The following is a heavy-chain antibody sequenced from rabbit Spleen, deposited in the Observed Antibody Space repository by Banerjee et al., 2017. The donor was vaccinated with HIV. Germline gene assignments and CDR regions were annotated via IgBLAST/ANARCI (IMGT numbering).Heavy chain of an antibody. D-gene: IGHD8-1*01. CDR3: ARDGAGGSYFAL. CDR1: GFTLSSYY. CDR2: IDPLFGIT. J-gene: IGHJ6*01. V-gene: IGHV1S7*01. Sequence: QLKESGGGLVQPGGSLKLSCKASGFTLSSYYMNWVRQAPGKGLEWIGYIDPLFGITSYANWVNGRFSISRENAQNTVFLQMTSLTAADTATYFCARDGAGGSYFALWGQGTLVSVS.